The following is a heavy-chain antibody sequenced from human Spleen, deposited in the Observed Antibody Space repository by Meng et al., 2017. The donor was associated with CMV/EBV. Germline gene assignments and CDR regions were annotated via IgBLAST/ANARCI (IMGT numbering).Heavy chain of an antibody. V-gene: IGHV1-69*05. CDR1: GGSFSNYV. CDR3: ARDVISIIGVVIRDDTFDI. J-gene: IGHJ3*02. Sequence: SVKVSCKTSGGSFSNYVISWVRQAPGQGLEWMGGIIPIFGTANYAQNFQGKATITTDESTSTAYLELSSLRPEDTAMYYCARDVISIIGVVIRDDTFDIWGQGTMVTVSS. D-gene: IGHD3-3*01. CDR2: IIPIFGTA.